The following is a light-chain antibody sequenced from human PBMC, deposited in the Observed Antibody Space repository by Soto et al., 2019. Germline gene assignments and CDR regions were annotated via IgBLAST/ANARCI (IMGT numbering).Light chain of an antibody. CDR1: QSVSSY. CDR3: QQRSNGPLT. Sequence: ESVLIQSPATLSLSPGERVTLSCRASQSVSSYFAWYQQKPGQAPRLLIYDASNRATGIPARFSGSGSGTDFTLTISSLEPEDFAVYYCQQRSNGPLTFGQGTRLEIK. J-gene: IGKJ5*01. CDR2: DAS. V-gene: IGKV3-11*01.